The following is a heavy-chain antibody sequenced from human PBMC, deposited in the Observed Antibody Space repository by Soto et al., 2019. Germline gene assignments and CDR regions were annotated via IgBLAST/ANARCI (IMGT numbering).Heavy chain of an antibody. CDR3: ATHGRQLSRDF. Sequence: GGSLRLSCAASGLTFSSYAMSWVRQAPGKRQEWESAISGSGGSTYYADTVKGRFTISRDNSKNTLYLQMNSLSADGTAVYYCATHGRQLSRDFWGQGTLVTVSS. CDR1: GLTFSSYA. CDR2: ISGSGGST. J-gene: IGHJ4*02. D-gene: IGHD5-18*01. V-gene: IGHV3-23*01.